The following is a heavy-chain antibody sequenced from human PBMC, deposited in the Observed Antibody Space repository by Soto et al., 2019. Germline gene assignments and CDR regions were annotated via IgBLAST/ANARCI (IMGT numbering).Heavy chain of an antibody. J-gene: IGHJ6*04. V-gene: IGHV1-69*13. CDR3: ARSGVGVPRKKQYGMDV. CDR1: AGTFSVYS. CDR2: IIPNLGTT. D-gene: IGHD2-15*01. Sequence: SVNLSCKSSAGTFSVYSISCVRQAPGQGLEWMGGIIPNLGTTKFAQEFQGRVTITADESTSTAYMELSSLRSEDTAVYYCARSGVGVPRKKQYGMDVWGKGITVT.